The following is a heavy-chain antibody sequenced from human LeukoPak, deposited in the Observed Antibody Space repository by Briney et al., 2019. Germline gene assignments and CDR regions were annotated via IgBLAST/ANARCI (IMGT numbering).Heavy chain of an antibody. Sequence: SETLSLTCTVSGGSISGYFWSWIRRPPGKGLEWIGYIHYSGSTNYNPSLNSRVTISVDTSKNQFSLRLSSVTAADTAVYYCARYGITIVRGGKYYFDSWGQGTLVTVSS. D-gene: IGHD3-10*01. CDR2: IHYSGST. CDR1: GGSISGYF. V-gene: IGHV4-59*08. CDR3: ARYGITIVRGGKYYFDS. J-gene: IGHJ4*02.